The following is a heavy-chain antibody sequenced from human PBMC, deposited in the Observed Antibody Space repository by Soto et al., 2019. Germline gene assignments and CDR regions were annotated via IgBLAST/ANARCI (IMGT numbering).Heavy chain of an antibody. CDR3: ARTAETYSPDP. CDR1: GFTFSDYY. D-gene: IGHD2-15*01. Sequence: QVQLVESGGGLVKPGGSLRLSCAASGFTFSDYYMSWIRQAPGKGLDWISYISTGGSAKFSADSVKGRFTISRDNAKNSLYLQMNTLTAEDTAMYYCARTAETYSPDPWGQGTLVTVSS. V-gene: IGHV3-11*01. CDR2: ISTGGSAK. J-gene: IGHJ5*02.